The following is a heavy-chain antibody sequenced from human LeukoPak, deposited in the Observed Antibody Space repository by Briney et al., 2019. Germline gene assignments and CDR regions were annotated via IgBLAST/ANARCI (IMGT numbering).Heavy chain of an antibody. CDR1: GGSISSYY. CDR3: ARGRFGYCSSTSCRSHYYYYYYMDV. J-gene: IGHJ6*03. Sequence: SETLSLTCTVSGGSISSYYWRWIRQPAGKGLEWIGRIYTSGSTNYNPSLKSRVTMSVDTSKNQFSLKLSSVTAADAAVYYCARGRFGYCSSTSCRSHYYYYYYMDVWGKGTTVTVSS. CDR2: IYTSGST. D-gene: IGHD2-2*03. V-gene: IGHV4-4*07.